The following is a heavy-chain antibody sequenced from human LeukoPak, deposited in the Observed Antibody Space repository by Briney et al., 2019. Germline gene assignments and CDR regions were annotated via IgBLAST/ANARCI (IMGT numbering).Heavy chain of an antibody. D-gene: IGHD6-13*01. CDR1: GFTFSSYG. V-gene: IGHV3-30*18. Sequence: GGSLRLSCAASGFTFSSYGMHWVRQAPGKGLEWVAVISYDGNNKFYADSVKDRFTISRDNSKNTLYLQMNSLRAEDTAVYYCAKDLGYSSRWYGEIDYWGQGTLVTVSS. CDR2: ISYDGNNK. J-gene: IGHJ4*02. CDR3: AKDLGYSSRWYGEIDY.